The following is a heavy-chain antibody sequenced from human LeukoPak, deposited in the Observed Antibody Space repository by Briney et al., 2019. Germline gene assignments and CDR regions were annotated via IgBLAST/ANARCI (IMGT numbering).Heavy chain of an antibody. D-gene: IGHD2/OR15-2a*01. J-gene: IGHJ4*02. V-gene: IGHV1-2*02. CDR3: VRESNDLLSKDFDY. CDR2: ISPHSRAT. Sequence: ASMKVSCKSSGFTFNDYYIHWVRQPPGQGLERMGDISPHSRATSSPQEFQGRVTMTRNTSMTTAYMELTRLTSDDTALYYCVRESNDLLSKDFDYWGQGTLVTVSS. CDR1: GFTFNDYY.